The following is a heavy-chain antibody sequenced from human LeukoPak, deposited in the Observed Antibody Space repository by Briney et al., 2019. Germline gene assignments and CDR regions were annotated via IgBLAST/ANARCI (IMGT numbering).Heavy chain of an antibody. CDR3: ARDPALYSSSSGWFDP. CDR2: INPNSGGT. CDR1: GYTFTGYY. J-gene: IGHJ5*02. D-gene: IGHD6-6*01. Sequence: GASVRVSCKASGYTFTGYYMHWVRQAPGQGLEWMGWINPNSGGTNYAQKFQGRVTMTRDTSISTAYMELSRLRSDDTAVYYCARDPALYSSSSGWFDPWGQGTLVTVSS. V-gene: IGHV1-2*02.